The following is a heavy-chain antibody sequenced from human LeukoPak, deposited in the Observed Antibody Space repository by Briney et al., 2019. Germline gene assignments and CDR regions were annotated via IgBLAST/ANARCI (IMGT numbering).Heavy chain of an antibody. CDR1: GGSMSTYY. J-gene: IGHJ4*02. Sequence: SETLSLTCTVSGGSMSTYYWSWIRQSPGKGLEWIGYIYYSGSTSYNPSLKSRLTISIDTSKTQFYLKLSSVTAADTAIYYCARDCDRNGYYCYWGQGTLVTVSS. CDR3: ARDCDRNGYYCY. D-gene: IGHD3-22*01. CDR2: IYYSGST. V-gene: IGHV4-59*01.